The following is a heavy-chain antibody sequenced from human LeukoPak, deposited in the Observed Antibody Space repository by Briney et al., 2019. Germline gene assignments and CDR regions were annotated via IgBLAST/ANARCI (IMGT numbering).Heavy chain of an antibody. J-gene: IGHJ5*02. CDR1: GFTFSSYW. Sequence: PGGSLRLSCAASGFTFSSYWMHWVRQAPGKGLVWVSRINGDGTSTTYADSVKGRFTISRVNAKNTLYLQMSSLSAEDTAVYYCARSAIVIVPPAIWFDPWGQGTLVTVTS. CDR3: ARSAIVIVPPAIWFDP. D-gene: IGHD2-2*01. CDR2: INGDGTST. V-gene: IGHV3-74*03.